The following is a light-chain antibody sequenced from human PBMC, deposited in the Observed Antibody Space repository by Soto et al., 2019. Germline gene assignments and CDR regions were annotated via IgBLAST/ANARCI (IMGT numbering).Light chain of an antibody. V-gene: IGKV3-20*01. CDR3: QQYGSSRVT. CDR2: GVS. CDR1: QSIRTSY. J-gene: IGKJ1*01. Sequence: VLAQSXGTLSLKTGEXXXXXXXAIQSIRTSYFAWWQRKXGRAARLLVYGVSXRRTGIADRFSGSGSGTDFTLTISSLETEDFAVYYCQQYGSSRVTFGQGTKVDI.